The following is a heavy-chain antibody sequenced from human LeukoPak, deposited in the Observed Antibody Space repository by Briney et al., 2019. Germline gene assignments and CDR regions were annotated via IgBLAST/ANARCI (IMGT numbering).Heavy chain of an antibody. CDR1: GASISSYY. CDR3: ARDASSGWYGHAFDI. D-gene: IGHD6-19*01. CDR2: IYYSGST. V-gene: IGHV4-59*01. Sequence: SETLSLTCTVSGASISSYYWSWIRQPPGKGLEWIGYIYYSGSTNYNPSLKSRVTISVDTSKNQFSLKLSSVTAADTAVYYCARDASSGWYGHAFDIWGQGTMVTVPS. J-gene: IGHJ3*02.